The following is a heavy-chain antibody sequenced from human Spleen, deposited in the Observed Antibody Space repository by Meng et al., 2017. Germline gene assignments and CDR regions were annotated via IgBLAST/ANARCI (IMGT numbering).Heavy chain of an antibody. J-gene: IGHJ4*02. CDR2: ILPIFGTA. CDR3: ARGTHQSY. Sequence: QRQLGQSGAEVKRPGASVKVSCKSSGCTFSNYALSWVRQAPGQGLEWMGGILPIFGTANYAQMFQGRVTITADKSTSTAYMELSSLRSEDTAVYYCARGTHQSYWGQGTLVTVSS. CDR1: GCTFSNYA. V-gene: IGHV1-69*06. D-gene: IGHD2-2*01.